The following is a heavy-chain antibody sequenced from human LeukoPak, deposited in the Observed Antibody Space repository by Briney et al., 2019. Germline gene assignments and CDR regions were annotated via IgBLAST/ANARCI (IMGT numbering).Heavy chain of an antibody. CDR2: INSDGSII. CDR1: GFTFSSHW. CDR3: IRELANCGGDCLGY. J-gene: IGHJ4*02. Sequence: PGGSLRLSCAASGFTFSSHWMHWVRQAPGKGLVWVSRINSDGSIIGYADSVKGRFTTSRDNAKNTLYLQMNSLRAEDTAVYYCIRELANCGGDCLGYWGQGTLVTVSS. V-gene: IGHV3-74*01. D-gene: IGHD2-21*02.